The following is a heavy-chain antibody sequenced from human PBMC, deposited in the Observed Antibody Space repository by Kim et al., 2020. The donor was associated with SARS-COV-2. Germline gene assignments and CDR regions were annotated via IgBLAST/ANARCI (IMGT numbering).Heavy chain of an antibody. J-gene: IGHJ6*02. D-gene: IGHD1-1*01. CDR1: GGSISSYY. V-gene: IGHV4-59*08. CDR3: ARHNSPGSSYYYYGMDV. Sequence: SETLSLTCTVSGGSISSYYWSWIRQPPGKGLEWIGYIYYSGSTNYNPSLKSRVTISVDTSKNQFSLKLSSVTAADTAVYYCARHNSPGSSYYYYGMDVWGQGTTVTVSS. CDR2: IYYSGST.